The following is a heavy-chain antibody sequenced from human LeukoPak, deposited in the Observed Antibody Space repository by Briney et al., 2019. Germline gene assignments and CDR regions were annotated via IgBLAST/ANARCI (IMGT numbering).Heavy chain of an antibody. CDR2: IIPIFGTA. D-gene: IGHD3-22*01. CDR1: GGTFSSYA. J-gene: IGHJ4*02. Sequence: ASVTVSCKASGGTFSSYAISWVRQAPGQGLEWMGGIIPIFGTANYAQKFQGRVTITADESTSTAYMELSSLRSEDTAVYYCARAITPPSYYYDSSRSSSLGYWGQGTLVTVSS. V-gene: IGHV1-69*13. CDR3: ARAITPPSYYYDSSRSSSLGY.